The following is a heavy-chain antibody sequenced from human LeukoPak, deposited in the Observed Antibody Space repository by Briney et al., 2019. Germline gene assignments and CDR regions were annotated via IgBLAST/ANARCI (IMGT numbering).Heavy chain of an antibody. Sequence: ASVTVSCKVSGYTLTELSMHWVRQAPGKGLEWMGGFGPEDGETIYAQKFQGRVTMTEDTSTDTAYMELSSLRSEDTAVYYCATARGIRDAFDIWGQGTMVTVSS. V-gene: IGHV1-24*01. CDR3: ATARGIRDAFDI. CDR2: FGPEDGET. J-gene: IGHJ3*02. CDR1: GYTLTELS. D-gene: IGHD3-16*01.